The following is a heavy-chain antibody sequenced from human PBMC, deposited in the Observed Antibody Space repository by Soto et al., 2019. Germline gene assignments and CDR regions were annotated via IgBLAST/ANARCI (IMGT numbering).Heavy chain of an antibody. CDR1: GFTFSSYA. CDR2: IIATGGST. Sequence: LRLSCAASGFTFSSYAMSWVRQAPGKGLEWVSSIIATGGSTNYADSVKGRLTISRDNSKNTLYLQMNSLRADDSAVYYCAKGSNLVTTFIDYWGHGTLVTVPS. J-gene: IGHJ4*01. V-gene: IGHV3-23*01. CDR3: AKGSNLVTTFIDY. D-gene: IGHD4-17*01.